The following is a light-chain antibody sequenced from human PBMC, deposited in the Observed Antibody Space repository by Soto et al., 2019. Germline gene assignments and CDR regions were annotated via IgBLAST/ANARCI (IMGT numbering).Light chain of an antibody. V-gene: IGKV3-20*01. CDR2: GAS. J-gene: IGKJ1*01. Sequence: EIVLTQSPGTLSLSPGEIATLSFSASQSVGSNYLAWYQQKPGQAPRLLIYGASSRATGIPDRFSGGGSGTDFTLTISRLEPEDFAVYYCQQYNSWLWTFGQGTKVDIK. CDR3: QQYNSWLWT. CDR1: QSVGSNY.